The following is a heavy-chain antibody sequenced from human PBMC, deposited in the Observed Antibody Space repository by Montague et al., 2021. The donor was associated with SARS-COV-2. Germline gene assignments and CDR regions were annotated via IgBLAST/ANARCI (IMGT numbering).Heavy chain of an antibody. CDR2: IHHSGNT. CDR1: GGSVRSGGYS. Sequence: TLSLTCAVSGGSVRSGGYSWYWIREAPGKGLEWIGHIHHSGNTYYNPSLESRVTISGDRPKNQFSLKVTSITAADAAVYYCASYRDYGDYYWGQGTLVTVSS. J-gene: IGHJ4*02. CDR3: ASYRDYGDYY. D-gene: IGHD4-17*01. V-gene: IGHV4-30-2*01.